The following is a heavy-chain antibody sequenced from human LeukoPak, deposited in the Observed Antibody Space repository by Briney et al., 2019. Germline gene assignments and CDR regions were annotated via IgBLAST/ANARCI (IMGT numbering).Heavy chain of an antibody. V-gene: IGHV3-30-3*01. Sequence: GGSLRLSCAASGFTFSSYAMHWVRQALGKGLEWVAVISYDGSNKYYADSVKGRFTISRDNSKNTLYLQMNSLRAEDTAVYYCAREGGEMATGAFDIWGQGTMVTVSS. CDR2: ISYDGSNK. D-gene: IGHD5-24*01. CDR1: GFTFSSYA. J-gene: IGHJ3*02. CDR3: AREGGEMATGAFDI.